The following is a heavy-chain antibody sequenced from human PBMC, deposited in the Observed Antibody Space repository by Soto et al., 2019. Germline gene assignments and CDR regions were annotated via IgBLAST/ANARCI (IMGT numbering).Heavy chain of an antibody. V-gene: IGHV3-23*01. D-gene: IGHD6-19*01. CDR2: ISGSGGST. CDR3: ARRSSGWYFDY. Sequence: EVQLLESGEGLVQPGGSLRLSCAASGFTFSSYAMNWVRQAPGKGLEWVSVISGSGGSTYYADSVKGRFTISRDNSKNTLYLQMNSLRAEDTAVYYCARRSSGWYFDYWGQGTLVTVSS. CDR1: GFTFSSYA. J-gene: IGHJ4*02.